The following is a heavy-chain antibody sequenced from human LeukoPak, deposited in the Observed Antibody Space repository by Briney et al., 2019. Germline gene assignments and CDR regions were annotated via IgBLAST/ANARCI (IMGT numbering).Heavy chain of an antibody. J-gene: IGHJ4*02. CDR3: GGSGWYEDY. CDR1: GFAFSNYA. V-gene: IGHV3-23*01. D-gene: IGHD6-19*01. CDR2: ISDSGGST. Sequence: GGSLRLSCAAPGFAFSNYAMSWVRQAPGKGLEWVSTISDSGGSTYYADSVKGRFTISRDNSKNTLYLQMNSLRAEDTAVYYCGGSGWYEDYWGQGTLVTVSS.